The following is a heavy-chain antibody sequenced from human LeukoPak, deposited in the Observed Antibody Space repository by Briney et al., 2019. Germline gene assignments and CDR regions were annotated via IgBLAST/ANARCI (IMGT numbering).Heavy chain of an antibody. CDR2: INHSGST. Sequence: SETLSLTCSVSGGSLSSHYWSWIRQPPGKGLEWIGEINHSGSTNYNPSLKSRVTISVDTSKNQFSLKLSSVTAADTAVYYCARGSPITMVRGVIIRNINWFDPWGQGTLVTVSS. J-gene: IGHJ5*02. D-gene: IGHD3-10*01. CDR1: GGSLSSHY. V-gene: IGHV4-34*01. CDR3: ARGSPITMVRGVIIRNINWFDP.